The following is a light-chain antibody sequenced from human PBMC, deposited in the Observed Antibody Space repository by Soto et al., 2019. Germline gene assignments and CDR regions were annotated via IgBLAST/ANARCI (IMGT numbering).Light chain of an antibody. CDR1: QGISGY. V-gene: IGKV1-9*01. CDR3: QHLHWA. J-gene: IGKJ1*01. Sequence: IQLTQSPSSLSASVGDRVTITCRASQGISGYLAWYQQTPGKAPKLLIYGVSTLHDGVSSRFSGRGSGTDFSLSLSSLQPEDFETYYCQHLHWAFGPGT. CDR2: GVS.